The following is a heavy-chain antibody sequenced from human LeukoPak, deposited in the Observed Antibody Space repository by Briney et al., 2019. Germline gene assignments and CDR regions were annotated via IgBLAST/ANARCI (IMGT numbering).Heavy chain of an antibody. Sequence: SETLSLTCTVSGGSISSYYWSGIRQPPGKGLEWVGYIYYSGSTNYNPSLNSRVTISVDTSKNQFSLKLSSVTAADTAVYYCAREITSSGWYYFDYWGQGTLVTVSS. D-gene: IGHD6-19*01. CDR3: AREITSSGWYYFDY. J-gene: IGHJ4*02. CDR1: GGSISSYY. V-gene: IGHV4-59*01. CDR2: IYYSGST.